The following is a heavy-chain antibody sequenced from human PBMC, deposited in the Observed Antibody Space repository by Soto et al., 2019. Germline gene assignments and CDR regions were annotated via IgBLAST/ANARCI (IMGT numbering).Heavy chain of an antibody. J-gene: IGHJ4*02. D-gene: IGHD6-19*01. Sequence: QVQLVQSGAEVKKPGASVKVSCKASGYTFTSYAMHWVRQAPGQRLEWMGWINAGNGNTKYSQKFQGRVTITRDRSARTAYMELSSLRSEDTTAYYCARVPPPSAVAATYYCAYWGQGTLVTVSS. V-gene: IGHV1-3*01. CDR2: INAGNGNT. CDR1: GYTFTSYA. CDR3: ARVPPPSAVAATYYCAY.